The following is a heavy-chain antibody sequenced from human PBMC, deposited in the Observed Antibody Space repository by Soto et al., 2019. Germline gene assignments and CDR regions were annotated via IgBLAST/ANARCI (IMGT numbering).Heavy chain of an antibody. J-gene: IGHJ4*02. CDR2: ISSGSSDT. CDR1: GFTFSRVS. Sequence: LRLSCEASGFTFSRVSMNWVCQVPGKGLEWVASISSGSSDTWYADSVKGRFIIPRDNAQNSLFLQRNTLRPEDTAMYYCARVAYWGPGTQVTVSS. CDR3: ARVAY. V-gene: IGHV3-21*01.